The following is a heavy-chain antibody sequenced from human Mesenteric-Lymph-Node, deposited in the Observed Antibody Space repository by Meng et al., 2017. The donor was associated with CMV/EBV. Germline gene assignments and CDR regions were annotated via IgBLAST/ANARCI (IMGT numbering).Heavy chain of an antibody. Sequence: GSLRLSCTVSGGSISSYYWSWIRQPPGKGLEWIGYIYYSGSTNYNPSLKSRVTISVDTSKNQFSLKLSSVTAADTAVYYCARVALYDFWSGYYSGWFDPWGQGTLVTVSS. CDR2: IYYSGST. CDR3: ARVALYDFWSGYYSGWFDP. V-gene: IGHV4-59*01. D-gene: IGHD3-3*01. J-gene: IGHJ5*02. CDR1: GGSISSYY.